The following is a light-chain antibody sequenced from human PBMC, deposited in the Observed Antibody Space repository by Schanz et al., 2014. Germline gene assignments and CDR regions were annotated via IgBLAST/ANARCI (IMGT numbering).Light chain of an antibody. J-gene: IGLJ2*01. V-gene: IGLV2-14*03. CDR3: SSYAGRNNVV. Sequence: QSALTQPASVSGSPGQSITISCTGTSSDVGAYNFVSWYQHHPGKAPKLMIYDVTYRPSGVSNRFSGSKSGNTASLTISGLQPEDEADYYCSSYAGRNNVVFGGGTKLTVL. CDR1: SSDVGAYNF. CDR2: DVT.